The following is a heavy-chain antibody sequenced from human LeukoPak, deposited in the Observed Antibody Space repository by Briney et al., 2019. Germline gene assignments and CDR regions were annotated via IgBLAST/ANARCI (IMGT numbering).Heavy chain of an antibody. CDR3: AGTTPGYSSSWYGY. V-gene: IGHV1-2*02. D-gene: IGHD6-13*01. Sequence: ASVKVSCKASGYTFTGYYMHWVRQAPGQGLEWMGWINPNSGGTNYAQKFQGRVTMTRDTSISTAYMELSRLRSDDTAVCYCAGTTPGYSSSWYGYWGQGTLVTVSS. J-gene: IGHJ4*02. CDR2: INPNSGGT. CDR1: GYTFTGYY.